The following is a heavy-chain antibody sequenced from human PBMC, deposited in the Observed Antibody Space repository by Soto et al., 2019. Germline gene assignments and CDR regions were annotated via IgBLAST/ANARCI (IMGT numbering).Heavy chain of an antibody. Sequence: TLSLTCTVSGGSISSYYWSWIRQPPGKGLEWIGYIYYSGSTNYNPSLKSRVTISVDTSKNQFSLKLSSVTAADTAVYYCARDRYGSGSYYDYWGQGTLVTVSS. V-gene: IGHV4-59*01. CDR2: IYYSGST. J-gene: IGHJ4*02. CDR3: ARDRYGSGSYYDY. D-gene: IGHD3-10*01. CDR1: GGSISSYY.